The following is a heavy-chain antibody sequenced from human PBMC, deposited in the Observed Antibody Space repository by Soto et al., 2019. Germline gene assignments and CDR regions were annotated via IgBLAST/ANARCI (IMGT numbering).Heavy chain of an antibody. J-gene: IGHJ3*02. Sequence: SETLSLTCNVSGGSISSGGYYWNWIRQVPGRGLEWIGYISYSASSFYNPSLESRVSVSIDTSRNQFSLKLSSMTAADTAKYYCARERTYQLSGDDTLDIWGLGTMVTVSS. CDR1: GGSISSGGYY. CDR2: ISYSASS. D-gene: IGHD2-2*01. V-gene: IGHV4-31*03. CDR3: ARERTYQLSGDDTLDI.